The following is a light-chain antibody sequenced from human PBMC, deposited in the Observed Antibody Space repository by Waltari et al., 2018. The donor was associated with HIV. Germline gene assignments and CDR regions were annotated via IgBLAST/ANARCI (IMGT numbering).Light chain of an antibody. J-gene: IGLJ1*01. CDR2: RNN. Sequence: QSVLTQPPSASGPPGQRVTISCSGSSSNIGSNTVSWYQQLPGTAPKLLIYRNNQRPSGVPDRFSGSKSGTSASLAISGLRSEDEADYYCAAWDVGVFGTGTKVTVL. CDR3: AAWDVGV. CDR1: SSNIGSNT. V-gene: IGLV1-47*01.